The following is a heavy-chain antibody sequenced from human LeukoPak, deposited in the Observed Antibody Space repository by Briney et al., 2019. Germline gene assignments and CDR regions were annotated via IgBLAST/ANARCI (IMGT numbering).Heavy chain of an antibody. CDR2: IIPIFGTA. D-gene: IGHD6-6*01. CDR1: GGTFSSYA. Sequence: SVKVSCKASGGTFSSYAISWVRQAPGQGLEWMGGIIPIFGTANYAQKFQGRVTITAGESTSTAYMELSSLRSEDTAVYYCARTVVYSTSSPYYYGMDVWGQGTTVTVSS. J-gene: IGHJ6*02. CDR3: ARTVVYSTSSPYYYGMDV. V-gene: IGHV1-69*13.